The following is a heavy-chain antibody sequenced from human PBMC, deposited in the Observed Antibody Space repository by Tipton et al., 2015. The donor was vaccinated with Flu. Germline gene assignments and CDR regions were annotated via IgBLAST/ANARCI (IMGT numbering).Heavy chain of an antibody. CDR1: GFTFSSYE. CDR2: ISSSGSTI. CDR3: ARVGLPSSWYTPVDY. V-gene: IGHV3-48*03. D-gene: IGHD6-13*01. Sequence: QLVQSGGGLVQPGRSLRLSCAASGFTFSSYEMNWGRQAPGKGLEWVSYISSSGSTIYYADSVKGRFTISRYNAKNSRYLQMNSLRAEDTAVYYCARVGLPSSWYTPVDYWGQGTLVTVSS. J-gene: IGHJ4*02.